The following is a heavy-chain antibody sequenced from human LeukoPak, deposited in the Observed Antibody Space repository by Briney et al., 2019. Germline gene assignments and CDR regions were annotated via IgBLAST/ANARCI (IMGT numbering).Heavy chain of an antibody. CDR1: GGTFSSDA. J-gene: IGHJ6*03. D-gene: IGHD4-23*01. Sequence: SVKVSCKASGGTFSSDAISWVRQAPGQGLEWMGGLIPIFGTANYAQKFQGKVTITADESTSTAYMEMSSLRSEDTALYYCARNSLPRVCYYYNMDVWGKGTTVTVSS. V-gene: IGHV1-69*13. CDR3: ARNSLPRVCYYYNMDV. CDR2: LIPIFGTA.